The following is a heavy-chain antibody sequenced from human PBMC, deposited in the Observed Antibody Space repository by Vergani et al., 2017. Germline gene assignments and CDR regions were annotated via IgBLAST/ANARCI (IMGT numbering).Heavy chain of an antibody. CDR2: IIPILGTA. V-gene: IGHV1-69*11. D-gene: IGHD2-21*02. J-gene: IGHJ4*02. CDR1: GGTFSSYA. CDR3: AGQHIVVVTAIQFDY. Sequence: QVQLVESGAEVKKPGSSVKVSCKASGGTFSSYAISWVRQAPGQGLEWMGRIIPILGTANYAQKFQGRVTITADESTSTAYMELSSLRSEDTAVYYCAGQHIVVVTAIQFDYWGQGTLVTVSS.